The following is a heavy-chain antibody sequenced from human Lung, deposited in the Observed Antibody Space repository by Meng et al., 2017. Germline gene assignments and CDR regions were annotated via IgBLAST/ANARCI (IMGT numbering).Heavy chain of an antibody. J-gene: IGHJ4*02. CDR3: ARQGGRFSPNL. CDR1: GGSITSGSYY. Sequence: QLQLQESGPGLVKPSETLSLTCTVSGGSITSGSYYWGWIRQPPEKGLEWIGNIYYSGSTFYNPSLKSRVSMSVDTSKNPFSLRLNSVTAADTAVYYCARQGGRFSPNLWGQGTLVTVSS. CDR2: IYYSGST. D-gene: IGHD3-3*01. V-gene: IGHV4-39*01.